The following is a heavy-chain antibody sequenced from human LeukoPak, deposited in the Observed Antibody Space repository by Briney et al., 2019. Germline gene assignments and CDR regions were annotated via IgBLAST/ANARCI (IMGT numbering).Heavy chain of an antibody. CDR2: IYYSGNT. V-gene: IGHV4-61*01. D-gene: IGHD7-27*01. Sequence: SETLSLTCTVSGGSIRSSSYYWSWIRQPPGKGLEWIGYIYYSGNTNYNPSLKSRVTISVDTSKNQFSLKLSSVTAADTAVYYCARFLGQTRFDPWGQGTLVTVSS. CDR1: GGSIRSSSYY. CDR3: ARFLGQTRFDP. J-gene: IGHJ5*02.